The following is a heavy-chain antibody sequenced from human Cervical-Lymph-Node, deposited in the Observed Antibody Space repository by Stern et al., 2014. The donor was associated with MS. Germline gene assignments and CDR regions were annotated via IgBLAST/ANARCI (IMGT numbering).Heavy chain of an antibody. CDR2: INPNRGAT. J-gene: IGHJ6*02. Sequence: VQLVQSVAEVKKPGASVKVSCKASGYTFTGYYMQWVRQAPGQGLEWMGRINPNRGATNSAHKFQGRVTMTREPATRPAYMELNNRTSDDTAVYYCARDPRLDYFGMDVWGQGTTVTVSS. CDR1: GYTFTGYY. V-gene: IGHV1-2*06. CDR3: ARDPRLDYFGMDV.